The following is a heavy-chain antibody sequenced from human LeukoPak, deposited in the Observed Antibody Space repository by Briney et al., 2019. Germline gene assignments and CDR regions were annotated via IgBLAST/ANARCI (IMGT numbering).Heavy chain of an antibody. CDR3: ARVLPCGQSHGMDV. CDR2: IDNAGSIT. J-gene: IGHJ6*02. Sequence: GGSLRLSCAASGFTFSNYWIHWVRQAPGKGLVWVSRIDNAGSITTYADSVKGRFTISRDNAENTLYLQMNSLRVEDTAVYYCARVLPCGQSHGMDVWGQGTTVTVSS. D-gene: IGHD1-26*01. CDR1: GFTFSNYW. V-gene: IGHV3-74*03.